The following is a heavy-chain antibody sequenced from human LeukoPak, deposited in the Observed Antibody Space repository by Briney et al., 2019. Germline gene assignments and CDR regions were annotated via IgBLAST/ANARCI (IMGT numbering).Heavy chain of an antibody. D-gene: IGHD3-22*01. CDR2: INPNSGGT. V-gene: IGHV1-2*02. CDR3: ARDSIYYDSSGYYDAFDI. Sequence: ASVKVSCKASGYTFTGYYMHWVRQAPGQGLEWTGWINPNSGGTNYAQKFQGRVTMTRDTSISTAYMELSRLRSDDTAVYYCARDSIYYDSSGYYDAFDIWGQGTMVTVSS. CDR1: GYTFTGYY. J-gene: IGHJ3*02.